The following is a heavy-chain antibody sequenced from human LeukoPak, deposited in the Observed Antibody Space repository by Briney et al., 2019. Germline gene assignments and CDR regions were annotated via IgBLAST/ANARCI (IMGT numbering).Heavy chain of an antibody. CDR2: IRYDGSNK. Sequence: GGSLRLSCAASGFTFSDYYMSWIRQAPGKGLEWVAFIRYDGSNKYYADSVKGRFTISRDNSKNTLYLQMNSLRAEDTAVYYCAKDSGSVAAAGTFYNWFDPWGQGTLVTVSS. V-gene: IGHV3-30*02. CDR3: AKDSGSVAAAGTFYNWFDP. D-gene: IGHD6-13*01. CDR1: GFTFSDYY. J-gene: IGHJ5*02.